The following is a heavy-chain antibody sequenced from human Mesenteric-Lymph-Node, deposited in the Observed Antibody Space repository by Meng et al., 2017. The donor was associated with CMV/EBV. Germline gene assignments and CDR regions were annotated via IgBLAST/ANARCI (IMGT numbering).Heavy chain of an antibody. CDR1: TFNTYD. CDR2: INPSGGST. D-gene: IGHD2-2*01. CDR3: ARVRKYQLLLRRGDAFDI. Sequence: TFNTYDMSWVRQATGQGLEWMGIINPSGGSTSYAQKFQGRVTMTRDTSTSTVYMELSSLRSEDTAVYYCARVRKYQLLLRRGDAFDIWGQGTMVTVSS. V-gene: IGHV1-46*02. J-gene: IGHJ3*02.